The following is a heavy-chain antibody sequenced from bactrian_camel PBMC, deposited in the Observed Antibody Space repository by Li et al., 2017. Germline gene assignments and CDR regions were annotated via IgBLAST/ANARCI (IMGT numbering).Heavy chain of an antibody. CDR2: ISPDGTT. CDR1: GDTYGRGY. Sequence: HVQLVESGGGSVQPGGSLNLSCVITGDTYGRGYVGWFRQAEGKQREWVSAISPDGTTKLADSIKGRFTISQDNAKNTVYLQMNSLKPEDTALYYCATHGYTWGFYYWGQGTQVTVS. V-gene: IGHV3S53*01. D-gene: IGHD3*01. CDR3: ATHGYTWGFYY. J-gene: IGHJ4*01.